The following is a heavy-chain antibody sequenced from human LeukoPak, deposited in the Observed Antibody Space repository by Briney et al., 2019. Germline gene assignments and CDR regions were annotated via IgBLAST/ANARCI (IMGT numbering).Heavy chain of an antibody. J-gene: IGHJ6*04. CDR2: ISYDGSNK. CDR3: AGELASYYYYYGMDV. CDR1: GFTFSSYA. D-gene: IGHD3-3*02. Sequence: PGRSLRLSCAASGFTFSSYAMHWARQAPGKGLEWVAVISYDGSNKYYADSVKGRFTISRDNSKNTLYLQMNSLRAEDTAVYYCAGELASYYYYYGMDVWGKGTTVTVSS. V-gene: IGHV3-30*04.